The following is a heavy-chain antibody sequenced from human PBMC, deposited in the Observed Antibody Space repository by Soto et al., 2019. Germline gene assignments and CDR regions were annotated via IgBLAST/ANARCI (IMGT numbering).Heavy chain of an antibody. D-gene: IGHD3-10*01. V-gene: IGHV3-21*01. CDR2: ISGGLDYI. J-gene: IGHJ5*02. CDR1: GFILRSYT. CDR3: ARDSGGPEPFDL. Sequence: LTLSCAASGFILRSYTLNWFRQAPGQGLEWVACISGGLDYIYYADSVKGRFTISRDNTQDSLFLQMNSLRAEDAGLYYCARDSGGPEPFDLWGQGTMVTVSS.